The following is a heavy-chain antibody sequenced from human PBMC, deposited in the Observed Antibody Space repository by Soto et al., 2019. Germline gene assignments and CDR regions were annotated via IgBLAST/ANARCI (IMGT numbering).Heavy chain of an antibody. V-gene: IGHV4-34*01. CDR2: INHSGST. CDR3: ARVLSYGPRYFDY. J-gene: IGHJ4*02. Sequence: SETLSLTCAVYGGSFSGYYWSWIRQPPGKGLEWIGEINHSGSTNYNPSLKSRVTISVDTSKNQFSLKLSSVTAADTAVYYCARVLSYGPRYFDYWGQGTLVTVSS. CDR1: GGSFSGYY. D-gene: IGHD5-18*01.